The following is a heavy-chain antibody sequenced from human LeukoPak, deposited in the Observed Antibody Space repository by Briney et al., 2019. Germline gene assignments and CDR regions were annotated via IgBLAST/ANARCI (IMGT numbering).Heavy chain of an antibody. CDR3: ARKSVVPAAMWHALDI. CDR2: IYYSGST. D-gene: IGHD2-2*01. J-gene: IGHJ3*02. CDR1: GGSISSYY. Sequence: SETLSLTCTVSGGSISSYYWSWIRQPPGKGLEWIGYIYYSGSTYYNPSLKSRVTISVDASKNQFSLKLSSVTAADTAVYYCARKSVVPAAMWHALDIWGQGTMVTVSS. V-gene: IGHV4-59*08.